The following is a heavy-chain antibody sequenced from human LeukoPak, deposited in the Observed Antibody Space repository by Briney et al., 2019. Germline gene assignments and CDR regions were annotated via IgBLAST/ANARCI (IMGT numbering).Heavy chain of an antibody. D-gene: IGHD3-22*01. CDR3: ARDLADPWYFDSSGYYSHHSSLDY. Sequence: WASVKVSCKASGYNFISYGFSWVRQAPGQGLEWMGWISAYNGNTNYAQNLQGRVTMTTDTSTSTAYMELRSLRSDDTAVYYCARDLADPWYFDSSGYYSHHSSLDYWGQGTLVTVSS. J-gene: IGHJ4*02. CDR2: ISAYNGNT. CDR1: GYNFISYG. V-gene: IGHV1-18*01.